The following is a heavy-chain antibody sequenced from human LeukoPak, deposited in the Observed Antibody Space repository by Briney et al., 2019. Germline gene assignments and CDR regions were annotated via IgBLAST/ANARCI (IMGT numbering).Heavy chain of an antibody. J-gene: IGHJ4*02. CDR3: ARRGDGYGHFDF. CDR1: DGSISTYY. Sequence: SETLSLTCTVSDGSISTYYWSWIRQPAGKGLEWIGRIYTTGSTNYNPSLKSRVTMSVDTSKNQFSLKLSSVTAADTAVYYCARRGDGYGHFDFWGQGTLVTVSS. V-gene: IGHV4-4*07. CDR2: IYTTGST. D-gene: IGHD5-24*01.